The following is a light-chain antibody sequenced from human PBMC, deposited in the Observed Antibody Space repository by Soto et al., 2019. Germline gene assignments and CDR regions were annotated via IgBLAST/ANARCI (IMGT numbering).Light chain of an antibody. Sequence: QSVLTQPPSASATPGQRVTISCSGSSSNIGTNYVYWYQHLPGTAPKLLIYRNDQRPSGVPDRFSGSMSGTAASLAIGGLRSEDEADYYCAAWDDSLNGHVVFGGGTKVTVL. CDR1: SSNIGTNY. J-gene: IGLJ2*01. V-gene: IGLV1-47*01. CDR2: RND. CDR3: AAWDDSLNGHVV.